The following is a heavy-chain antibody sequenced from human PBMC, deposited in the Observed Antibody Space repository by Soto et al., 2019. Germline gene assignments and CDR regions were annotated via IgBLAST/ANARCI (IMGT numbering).Heavy chain of an antibody. CDR1: AFTFNNYD. CDR2: VSTSGDTT. Sequence: HPGGSLRLSCAASAFTFNNYDMSWVRQAPGQGLEWVSMVSTSGDTTYYADSVKGRFTISRDNSKNTLYLQMSSLRADDTAVYYCARDGGRRRGCSSTSCYVNGFDPWGHGTLVTCSS. CDR3: ARDGGRRRGCSSTSCYVNGFDP. D-gene: IGHD2-2*01. V-gene: IGHV3-23*01. J-gene: IGHJ5*02.